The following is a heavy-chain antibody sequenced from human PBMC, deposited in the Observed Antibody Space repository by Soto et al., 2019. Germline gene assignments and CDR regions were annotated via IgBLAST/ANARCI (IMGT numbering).Heavy chain of an antibody. CDR1: GGTFSSYA. CDR2: IIPIFGTA. Sequence: SVKVSCKASGGTFSSYAISWVRQAPGQGLEWMGGIIPIFGTANYAQKFQGRVTITADKSTSTAYMELSSLRSEDTAVYYCARVLLGCSSTGCYGVGAFDIWGQGTMVTFSS. D-gene: IGHD2-2*01. J-gene: IGHJ3*02. CDR3: ARVLLGCSSTGCYGVGAFDI. V-gene: IGHV1-69*06.